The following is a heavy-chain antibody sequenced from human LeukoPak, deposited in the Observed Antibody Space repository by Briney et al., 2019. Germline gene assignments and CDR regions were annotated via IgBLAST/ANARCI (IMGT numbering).Heavy chain of an antibody. D-gene: IGHD6-13*01. Sequence: ASVKVSCKASGYTFTSYGISWVRQAPGQGLEWMGWINPNSGGTDYAQKFQGRVTMTRDTSINTAYMELSSLRSDDTAIYYCATPSAAGSSSWSWFDPWGQGALVTVSS. J-gene: IGHJ5*02. CDR3: ATPSAAGSSSWSWFDP. CDR2: INPNSGGT. CDR1: GYTFTSYG. V-gene: IGHV1-2*02.